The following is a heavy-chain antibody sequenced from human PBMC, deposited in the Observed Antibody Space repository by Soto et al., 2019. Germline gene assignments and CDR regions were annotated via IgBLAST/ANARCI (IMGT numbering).Heavy chain of an antibody. J-gene: IGHJ6*02. Sequence: SETLSLTCTVSGDSISSGGYYWSWIRQHPGKGLEWIGYIYYSGSTYYNPSLKSRVIISVDTSKNQFSLKLSSVTAADTAVYYCARDIMGTNYDYYGVDVCGQGTTVTVSS. V-gene: IGHV4-31*03. CDR2: IYYSGST. D-gene: IGHD2-8*01. CDR1: GDSISSGGYY. CDR3: ARDIMGTNYDYYGVDV.